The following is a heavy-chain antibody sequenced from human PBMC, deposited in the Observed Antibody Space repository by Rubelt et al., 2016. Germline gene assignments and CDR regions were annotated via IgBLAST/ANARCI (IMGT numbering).Heavy chain of an antibody. D-gene: IGHD2-2*01. CDR2: FDPEDGET. CDR1: GYTLTELS. J-gene: IGHJ4*02. CDR3: ATGIVVVPAHVPSRDY. Sequence: QVQLVQSGAEVKKPGASVKVSCKVSGYTLTELSMHWVRQAPGKGLEWMGGFDPEDGETIYAQKFQGRGTMTEDTSTDTAYMELISLGSEDTAVYYCATGIVVVPAHVPSRDYWGQGTLVTVSS. V-gene: IGHV1-24*01.